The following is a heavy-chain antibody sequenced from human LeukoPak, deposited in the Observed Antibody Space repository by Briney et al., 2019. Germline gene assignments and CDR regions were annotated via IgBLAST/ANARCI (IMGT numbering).Heavy chain of an antibody. D-gene: IGHD3-10*02. J-gene: IGHJ4*02. Sequence: GGSLRLSCAASGFTFSSYAMHWVRQVPGKGLEWVAVISYDVSNKYYADSVKGRVTISRDKSKNTMYLQMNSLRAEDTAVHYCGRDGGEANIGLFGDYWGQGTLVSVSS. CDR3: GRDGGEANIGLFGDY. CDR1: GFTFSSYA. CDR2: ISYDVSNK. V-gene: IGHV3-30*04.